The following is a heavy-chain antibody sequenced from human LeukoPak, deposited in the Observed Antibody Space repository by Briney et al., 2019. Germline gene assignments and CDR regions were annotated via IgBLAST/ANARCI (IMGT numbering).Heavy chain of an antibody. V-gene: IGHV3-48*01. CDR3: ARITVLYMDV. CDR1: GFTFSSYS. CDR2: IYRSSGTM. D-gene: IGHD4-11*01. Sequence: GGSLRLSCAASGFTFSSYSMNWVRQAPGKWLEWVSYIYRSSGTMYYADSVKGRFTISRDNAKNSLYLQMTSLRAEDTAVYYCARITVLYMDVWGKGTTVTVSS. J-gene: IGHJ6*03.